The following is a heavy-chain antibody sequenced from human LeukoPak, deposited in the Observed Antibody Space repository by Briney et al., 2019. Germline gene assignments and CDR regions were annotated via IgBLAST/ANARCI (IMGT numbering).Heavy chain of an antibody. J-gene: IGHJ4*02. CDR1: GYTFTGYG. CDR2: ISAYNGNT. Sequence: EASVKVSCKASGYTFTGYGISWVRQAPGQGLERMGWISAYNGNTNYAQKLQGRVTMTTDTSTSTAYMELRSLRSDDTAVYYCARVDPYYYDSSGYYTRDNYFDYWGQGTLVTVSS. D-gene: IGHD3-22*01. CDR3: ARVDPYYYDSSGYYTRDNYFDY. V-gene: IGHV1-18*01.